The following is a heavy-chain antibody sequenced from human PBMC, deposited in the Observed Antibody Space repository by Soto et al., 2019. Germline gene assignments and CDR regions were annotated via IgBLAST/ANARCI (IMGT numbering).Heavy chain of an antibody. J-gene: IGHJ4*02. CDR1: GGSISSSSYY. CDR3: ATTVSSSGWYYFDY. CDR2: IYYSGST. V-gene: IGHV4-39*01. Sequence: PSETLSLTCTVSGGSISSSSYYWGWIRQPPGKGLEWIGSIYYSGSTYYNPSLKSRVTISVDTSKNQFSLKLSSVTAADTAVYYCATTVSSSGWYYFDYWGQGTLVTVS. D-gene: IGHD6-19*01.